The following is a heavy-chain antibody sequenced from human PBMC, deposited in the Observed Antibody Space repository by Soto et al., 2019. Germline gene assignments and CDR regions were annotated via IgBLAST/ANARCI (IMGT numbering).Heavy chain of an antibody. V-gene: IGHV3-48*02. CDR1: GFTFSSYS. Sequence: EVQLVESGGGLVQPGGSLRLSCAASGFTFSSYSMNWVRQAPGKGLEWVSYISSSSSTIYYADSVKGRFTISRDNAKNSLDLQMNSLRDEDTAVYYCARDPLAAAGSYWGQGTLVTVSS. CDR2: ISSSSSTI. CDR3: ARDPLAAAGSY. D-gene: IGHD6-13*01. J-gene: IGHJ4*02.